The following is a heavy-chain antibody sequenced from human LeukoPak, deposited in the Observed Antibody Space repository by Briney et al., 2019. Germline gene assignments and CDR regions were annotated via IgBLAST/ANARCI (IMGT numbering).Heavy chain of an antibody. Sequence: GGSLRLSCAASGFSFSSYEMNWVREAPGKGLEWVSYISSSGKTIYYADSVKGRFTISRDNAKNSLFLQMNSLRAEDTAVYYCGRSGFCNSVSCYGLDLWGQGTLVTVSS. CDR2: ISSSGKTI. CDR3: GRSGFCNSVSCYGLDL. J-gene: IGHJ4*02. V-gene: IGHV3-48*03. CDR1: GFSFSSYE. D-gene: IGHD2-2*01.